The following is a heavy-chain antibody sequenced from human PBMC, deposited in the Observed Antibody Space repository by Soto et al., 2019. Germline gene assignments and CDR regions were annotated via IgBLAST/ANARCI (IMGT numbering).Heavy chain of an antibody. J-gene: IGHJ4*02. Sequence: EVQLVESGGGLVQPGGSLKLSCAASGFTFSGSAMHWVRQASGKGLEWVGRIRSKANSYATAYAASVKGRFTISRDDSKNTAYLQMNSLKTEDTAVYYCIIDAGITMVRGGSKFDYWGQGTLVTVSS. CDR1: GFTFSGSA. D-gene: IGHD3-10*01. CDR3: IIDAGITMVRGGSKFDY. CDR2: IRSKANSYAT. V-gene: IGHV3-73*01.